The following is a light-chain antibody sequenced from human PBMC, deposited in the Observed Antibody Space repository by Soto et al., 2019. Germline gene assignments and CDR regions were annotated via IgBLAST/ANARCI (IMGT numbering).Light chain of an antibody. CDR1: QGISTY. V-gene: IGKV1-39*01. CDR2: AAS. J-gene: IGKJ2*01. Sequence: IQMTQSPSSLSASVGDRVNITCRASQGISTYLNWYQQTPGKAPKLLIHAASSLHRGVPSRFSGGGSGTDFTLIICSLQPEDFATYYCQQSYTMAPNTFRQGTRLEIK. CDR3: QQSYTMAPNT.